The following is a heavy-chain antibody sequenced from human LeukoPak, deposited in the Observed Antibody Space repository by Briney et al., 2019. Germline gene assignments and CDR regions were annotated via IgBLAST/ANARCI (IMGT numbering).Heavy chain of an antibody. J-gene: IGHJ6*03. CDR3: ARATWFGELPLDYYYYYYMDV. CDR1: GGSISSSSYY. V-gene: IGHV4-39*01. D-gene: IGHD3-10*01. CDR2: IYYSGST. Sequence: SETLSLTCTVSGGSISSSSYYWGWIRQPPGKGLEWIGSIYYSGSTYYNPSLKSRVTISVDTSKNQFSLKLSSVTAADTAVYYCARATWFGELPLDYYYYYYMDVWGKGTTVTISS.